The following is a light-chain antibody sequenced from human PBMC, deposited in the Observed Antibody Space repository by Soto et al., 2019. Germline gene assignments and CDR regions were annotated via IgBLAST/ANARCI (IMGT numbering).Light chain of an antibody. J-gene: IGKJ1*01. CDR1: QGIRKD. CDR3: LQHNTYPRT. Sequence: DIQMTQSPSSLSASVGDRVTIPCRASQGIRKDLGWYQQRPGKAPKRLIYAASTLQPGVPSRCSGSESGTDLTLTISSLQPEDFATYYCLQHNTYPRTYGQGAKVDIK. V-gene: IGKV1-17*01. CDR2: AAS.